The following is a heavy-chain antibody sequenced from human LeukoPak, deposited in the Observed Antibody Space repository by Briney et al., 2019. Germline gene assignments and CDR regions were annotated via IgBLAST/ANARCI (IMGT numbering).Heavy chain of an antibody. Sequence: GESLKISCKGSGYSFTSYWIGWVRQMPGKGLEWMGIIYPGDSDTRYSPSFQGQVTISADKSISTAYLQWSSLKASDTAMYYCARSQQLVLDYYYYGMDVWGQGTTVTVSS. V-gene: IGHV5-51*01. CDR3: ARSQQLVLDYYYYGMDV. D-gene: IGHD6-13*01. CDR1: GYSFTSYW. CDR2: IYPGDSDT. J-gene: IGHJ6*02.